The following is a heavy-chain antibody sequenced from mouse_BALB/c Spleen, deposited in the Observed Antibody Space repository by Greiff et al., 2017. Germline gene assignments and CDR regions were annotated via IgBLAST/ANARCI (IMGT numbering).Heavy chain of an antibody. CDR3: ARDQRDGYPAY. V-gene: IGHV5-4*02. J-gene: IGHJ3*01. CDR1: GFTFSDYY. CDR2: ISDGGSYT. D-gene: IGHD2-3*01. Sequence: DVKLVESGGGLVKPGGSLKLSCAASGFTFSDYYMYWVRQTPEKRLEWVATISDGGSYTYYPDSVKGRFTISRDNAKNNLYLQMSSLKSEDTAMYYCARDQRDGYPAYWGQGTLVTVSA.